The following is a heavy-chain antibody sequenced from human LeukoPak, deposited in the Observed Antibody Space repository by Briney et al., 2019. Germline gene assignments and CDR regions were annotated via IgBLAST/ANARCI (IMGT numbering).Heavy chain of an antibody. V-gene: IGHV4-34*01. J-gene: IGHJ4*02. CDR1: GGSFSGYY. Sequence: PSETLSLTCAVYGGSFSGYYWSWIRQPPGKGLEWIGEINHSGSTNYNPSLKSRVTISVDTSKNQFSLKLSSVTAADTAVYYCARRDYDFWSGYYGYWGQGTLVTVSS. CDR2: INHSGST. CDR3: ARRDYDFWSGYYGY. D-gene: IGHD3-3*01.